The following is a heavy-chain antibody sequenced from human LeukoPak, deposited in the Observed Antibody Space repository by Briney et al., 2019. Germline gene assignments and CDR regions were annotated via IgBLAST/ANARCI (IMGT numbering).Heavy chain of an antibody. D-gene: IGHD6-19*01. CDR3: AKDVGWYFDYYGMDV. CDR2: ISYDGSNK. J-gene: IGHJ6*04. V-gene: IGHV3-30*18. CDR1: GFTFSSYG. Sequence: GRSLRLSCAASGFTFSSYGMHWVRQAPGKGLEWVAVISYDGSNKYYADSVKGRFTISRDNSKNTLYLQMNSLRAEDTAVYYCAKDVGWYFDYYGMDVWGKGTTVTVSS.